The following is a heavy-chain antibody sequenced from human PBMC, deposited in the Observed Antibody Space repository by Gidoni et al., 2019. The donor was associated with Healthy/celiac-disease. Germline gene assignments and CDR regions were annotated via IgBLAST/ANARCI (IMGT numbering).Heavy chain of an antibody. J-gene: IGHJ4*02. Sequence: VSGGSISSSNWWSWGRQPPGKGLEWIGEIYLSGSTNYNPSLKSRVTISVDTSKNQFSLKLSYVTAADTAVYYCAREIVVVPAARDLYENYFDYWGQGTLVTVSS. D-gene: IGHD2-2*01. CDR3: AREIVVVPAARDLYENYFDY. CDR1: GGSISSSNW. V-gene: IGHV4-4*02. CDR2: IYLSGST.